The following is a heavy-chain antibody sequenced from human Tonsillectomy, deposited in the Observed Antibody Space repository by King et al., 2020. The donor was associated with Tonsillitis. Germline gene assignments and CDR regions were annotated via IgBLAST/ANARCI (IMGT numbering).Heavy chain of an antibody. CDR3: ARDSTLGGSGYYYFDY. J-gene: IGHJ4*02. V-gene: IGHV4-38-2*02. CDR1: GYSISSGYY. Sequence: QVQLQESGPGLVKPSETLSLTCTVSGYSISSGYYWGWIRQPPGKGLEWIGRIYHSGTTYYNPSFKSRVTISVDTSKNQFSLKLSSVTAADTAVYYCARDSTLGGSGYYYFDYWGQGTLVTVSS. CDR2: IYHSGTT. D-gene: IGHD3-22*01.